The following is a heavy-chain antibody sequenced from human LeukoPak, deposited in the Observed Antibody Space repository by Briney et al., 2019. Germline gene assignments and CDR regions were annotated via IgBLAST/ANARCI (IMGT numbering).Heavy chain of an antibody. CDR3: ARAGSLWFGESKFDY. V-gene: IGHV3-7*01. CDR2: INQDGSEK. Sequence: GGSLRLSCVDSGFTFTNAWMNWVRQAPGKGLEWVANINQDGSEKYYVDSVKGRFTISRDNAKNSLYLQMNSLRAEDTAVYYCARAGSLWFGESKFDYWGQGTLVTVSS. CDR1: GFTFTNAW. J-gene: IGHJ4*02. D-gene: IGHD3-10*01.